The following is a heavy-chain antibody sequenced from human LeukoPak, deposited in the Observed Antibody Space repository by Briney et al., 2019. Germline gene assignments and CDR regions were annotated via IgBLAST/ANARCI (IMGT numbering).Heavy chain of an antibody. J-gene: IGHJ4*02. Sequence: GGSLRLSCAASGFTLNTYGMHWVRQAGAKGLEWVAFIRFDGSNKYYADSVKGRFTISRDNSKNTLYLQMKSLRPEDTAVYYCARGDGYCSSASCSGNWGQGTLVTVSS. V-gene: IGHV3-30*02. D-gene: IGHD2-2*03. CDR2: IRFDGSNK. CDR1: GFTLNTYG. CDR3: ARGDGYCSSASCSGN.